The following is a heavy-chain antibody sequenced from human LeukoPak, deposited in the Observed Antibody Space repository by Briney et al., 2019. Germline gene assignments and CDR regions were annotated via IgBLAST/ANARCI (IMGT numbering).Heavy chain of an antibody. D-gene: IGHD5-18*01. J-gene: IGHJ4*02. CDR1: GGSISSGSYY. V-gene: IGHV4-61*02. Sequence: SETLSLTCTVSGGSISSGSYYWSWIRQPAGKGLEWIGRIYTSGSTNYNPSLKSRVTISVDTSKNQFSLKLSSVTAADTAVYYCAREENRGYSYGLDYWGQGTLVTVSS. CDR2: IYTSGST. CDR3: AREENRGYSYGLDY.